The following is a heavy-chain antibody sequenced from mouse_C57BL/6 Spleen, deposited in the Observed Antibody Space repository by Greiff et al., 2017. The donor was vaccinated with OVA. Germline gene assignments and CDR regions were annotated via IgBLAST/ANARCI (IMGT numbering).Heavy chain of an antibody. CDR3: ARAGDKDD. J-gene: IGHJ2*01. V-gene: IGHV1-59*01. CDR1: GYTFTSYW. Sequence: QVQLQQSGAELVRPGTSVKLSCKASGYTFTSYWMHWVKQRPGQGLEWIGVIDPSDSYTNYNQKFKGKATLTVDTSSSTAYMQLSSLTSEDSAVYYWARAGDKDDWGQGTTLTVAS. D-gene: IGHD3-3*01. CDR2: IDPSDSYT.